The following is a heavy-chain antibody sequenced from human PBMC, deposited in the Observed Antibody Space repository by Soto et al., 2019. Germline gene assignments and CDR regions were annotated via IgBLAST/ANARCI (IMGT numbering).Heavy chain of an antibody. Sequence: GGSLRLSCAASGFTFDDYAMHWVRQAPGKGLEWVSLISWDGGSTYYADSVKGRFTISRDNSKNSLYLQMNSLRAEDTALYYCAKSSGYSDSSGSNYYYYGMDVWGQGTTVTVSS. CDR1: GFTFDDYA. V-gene: IGHV3-43D*04. CDR2: ISWDGGST. J-gene: IGHJ6*02. CDR3: AKSSGYSDSSGSNYYYYGMDV. D-gene: IGHD3-22*01.